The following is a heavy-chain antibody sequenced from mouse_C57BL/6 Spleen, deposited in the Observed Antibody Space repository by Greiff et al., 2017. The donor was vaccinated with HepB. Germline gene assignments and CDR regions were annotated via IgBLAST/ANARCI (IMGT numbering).Heavy chain of an antibody. Sequence: DVKLQESGGGLVKPGGSLKLSCAASGFTFSDYGMHWVRQAPEKGLEWVAYISSGSSTIYYADTVKGRFTISRDNAKNTLFLQMTSLRSEDTAMYYCARGISGGAMDYWGQGTSVTVSS. J-gene: IGHJ4*01. D-gene: IGHD6-2*01. CDR1: GFTFSDYG. V-gene: IGHV5-17*01. CDR3: ARGISGGAMDY. CDR2: ISSGSSTI.